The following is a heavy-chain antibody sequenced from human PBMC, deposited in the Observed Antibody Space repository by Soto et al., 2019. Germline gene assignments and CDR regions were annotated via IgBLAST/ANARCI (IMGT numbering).Heavy chain of an antibody. D-gene: IGHD4-17*01. Sequence: QVQLVESGGGVVQPGRSLRLSCAASGFTFSSYGMHWVRQAPGKGLEWVAVIWYDGSNKYYADSVKGRFTISRDNSKNTLYLHMNSLRAEDTAVYYCARMRLDLYGDYVPWFDPWGQGTLVTVSS. CDR2: IWYDGSNK. CDR3: ARMRLDLYGDYVPWFDP. J-gene: IGHJ5*02. CDR1: GFTFSSYG. V-gene: IGHV3-33*01.